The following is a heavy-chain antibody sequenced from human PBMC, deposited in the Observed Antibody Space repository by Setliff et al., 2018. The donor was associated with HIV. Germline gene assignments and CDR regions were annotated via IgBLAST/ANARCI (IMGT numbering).Heavy chain of an antibody. J-gene: IGHJ6*02. V-gene: IGHV1-2*04. Sequence: ASVKVSCKASGYTFTGYYMHWVRQAPGQGLEWMGWINPNSGGTNYAQKFQGWVTMTRDTSISTAYMELSRLRSDDTAVYYCARGDYGSGSYYPYYFYYGMDVWGQGTTVTVSS. CDR1: GYTFTGYY. CDR3: ARGDYGSGSYYPYYFYYGMDV. D-gene: IGHD3-10*01. CDR2: INPNSGGT.